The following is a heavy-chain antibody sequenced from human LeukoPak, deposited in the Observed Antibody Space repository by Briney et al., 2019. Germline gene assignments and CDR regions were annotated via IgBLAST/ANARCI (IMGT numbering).Heavy chain of an antibody. D-gene: IGHD6-19*01. CDR3: ARGHISSGETP. V-gene: IGHV4-34*01. J-gene: IGHJ5*02. CDR1: GGSFSGYY. CDR2: INHSGST. Sequence: PSETLSLTRAVYGGSFSGYYWSWIRQPPGKGLEWIGEINHSGSTNYNPSLKSRVTISVDTSKNQFSLKLSSVTAADTAVYYCARGHISSGETPWGQGTLVTVSS.